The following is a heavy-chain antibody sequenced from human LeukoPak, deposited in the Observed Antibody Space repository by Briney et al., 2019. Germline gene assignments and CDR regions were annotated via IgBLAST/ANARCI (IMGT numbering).Heavy chain of an antibody. CDR2: IYYSGST. J-gene: IGHJ4*02. D-gene: IGHD1-26*01. CDR1: GGSVNSGSYY. CDR3: ARAAYSGSYHSDY. V-gene: IGHV4-61*01. Sequence: SETLSLTCTVSGGSVNSGSYYWDWIRQPPGKGLEWIGYIYYSGSTNYNPSLKSRVTISVDTSKNQFSLKLSSVTAADTAVYYCARAAYSGSYHSDYWGQGTLVTVSS.